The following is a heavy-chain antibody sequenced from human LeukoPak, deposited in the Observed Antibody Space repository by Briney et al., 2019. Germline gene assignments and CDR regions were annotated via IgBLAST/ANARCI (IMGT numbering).Heavy chain of an antibody. J-gene: IGHJ4*02. V-gene: IGHV3-9*01. Sequence: GGSLRLSCAASGFTFDDYAMHWVRQAPGKGLEWVSGISWNSGSIGYADSVKGRFTISRDNAKNSLYLQMNSLRAEDTALYYCAKDKHRLVGATTGFDYWGQGTPVTVSS. D-gene: IGHD1-26*01. CDR2: ISWNSGSI. CDR1: GFTFDDYA. CDR3: AKDKHRLVGATTGFDY.